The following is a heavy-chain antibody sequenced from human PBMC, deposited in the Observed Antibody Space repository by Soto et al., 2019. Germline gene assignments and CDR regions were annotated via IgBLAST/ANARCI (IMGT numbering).Heavy chain of an antibody. D-gene: IGHD3-3*01. J-gene: IGHJ5*02. CDR2: INQDVNGK. CDR3: ASAPFGLVRVSQWFDP. Sequence: EVQLVESGGGLVQPGGSLRLSCAASGFAFSNYWMRLLRLAPGKGLEWVVNINQDVNGKYYVDSRMGRFTGSRHKAKKSLYLQMNSLRSEDTAVYYCASAPFGLVRVSQWFDPWGQGTLVTGSS. V-gene: IGHV3-7*01. CDR1: GFAFSNYW.